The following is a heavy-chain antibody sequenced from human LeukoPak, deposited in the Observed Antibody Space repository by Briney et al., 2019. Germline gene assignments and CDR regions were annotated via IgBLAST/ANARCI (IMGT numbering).Heavy chain of an antibody. Sequence: ASVKVSCKASGCTFSSSYIHWVRQAPGQGLEWMGIINPSGGTTIYAQKFQGRVTMTRDTSTSTAYMELSSLRSEDTAVYYCAILDYYDSSGYPTRVDYWGQGTLVTVSS. CDR3: AILDYYDSSGYPTRVDY. V-gene: IGHV1-46*01. J-gene: IGHJ4*02. D-gene: IGHD3-22*01. CDR2: INPSGGTT. CDR1: GCTFSSSY.